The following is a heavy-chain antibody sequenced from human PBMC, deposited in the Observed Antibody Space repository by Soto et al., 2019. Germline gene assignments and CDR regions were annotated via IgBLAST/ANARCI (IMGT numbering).Heavy chain of an antibody. V-gene: IGHV2-5*02. D-gene: IGHD3-9*01. J-gene: IGHJ4*02. Sequence: QITLRESGPALVKPTQTLTLTCTFSGFSLNSRGVGVGWVRQPPGKALEWLAIVYWDDDKRYRPSLRSRLSIRKDTPKNQVALTLTNTDPVDTATDYCVHRGPVDETGMGFDFWGQGSLVTVSS. CDR1: GFSLNSRGVG. CDR3: VHRGPVDETGMGFDF. CDR2: VYWDDDK.